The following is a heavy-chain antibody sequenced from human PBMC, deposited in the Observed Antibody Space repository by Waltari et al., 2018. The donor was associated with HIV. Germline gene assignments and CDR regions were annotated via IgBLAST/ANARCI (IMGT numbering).Heavy chain of an antibody. CDR1: GFTFSSYG. CDR3: AKDGRDYGLDY. Sequence: QVQLVESGGGVVQPGRSLRLSCAASGFTFSSYGMHWVRQAPGKGLEWVAVISYDGSNKYYADSVKGRFTISRDNSKNTLYLQMNSLRAEDTAVYYCAKDGRDYGLDYWGQGTLVTVSS. V-gene: IGHV3-30*18. CDR2: ISYDGSNK. D-gene: IGHD4-17*01. J-gene: IGHJ4*02.